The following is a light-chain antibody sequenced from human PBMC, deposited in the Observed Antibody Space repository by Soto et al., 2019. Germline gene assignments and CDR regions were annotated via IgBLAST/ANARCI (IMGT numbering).Light chain of an antibody. V-gene: IGKV3-15*01. Sequence: EIVMTQSPATVSVSPGERATLSCRASQSVSSNLAWYQQKPGQAPRLLIYGASTRATGIPARFSGSGSGTEFTLTISSLQSEDFAVYYWQQYNNWPPITFGQGTRLEIK. CDR1: QSVSSN. CDR2: GAS. J-gene: IGKJ5*01. CDR3: QQYNNWPPIT.